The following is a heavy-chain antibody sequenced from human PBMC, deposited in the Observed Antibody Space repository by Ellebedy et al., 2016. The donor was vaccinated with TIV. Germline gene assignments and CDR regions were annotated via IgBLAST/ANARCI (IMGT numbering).Heavy chain of an antibody. D-gene: IGHD1-26*01. CDR1: GYSFTSYW. CDR2: IDPSDSYS. V-gene: IGHV5-10-1*01. J-gene: IGHJ4*02. CDR3: AREFRVGTTTGFGY. Sequence: GESLKISXKGSGYSFTSYWINLVRQMPGKGLEWMAKIDPSDSYSKYSPSFQGHVTISADKSISTAYLHWSSLKASDTAMYYCAREFRVGTTTGFGYWGQGTLVTVSS.